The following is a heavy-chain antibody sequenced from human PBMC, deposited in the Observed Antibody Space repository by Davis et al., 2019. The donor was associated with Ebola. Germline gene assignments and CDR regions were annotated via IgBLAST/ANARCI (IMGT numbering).Heavy chain of an antibody. CDR2: INSDGSST. D-gene: IGHD3-16*02. CDR3: ARDLNGELSYYYYGMDV. V-gene: IGHV3-74*01. J-gene: IGHJ6*02. Sequence: PGGSLRLSCAASGFTFSSYWMHWVRQAPGKGLVWVSRINSDGSSTSYADSVKGRFTISRDNAKNTLYLQMNSLRAEDTAVYYCARDLNGELSYYYYGMDVWGQGTTVTVSS. CDR1: GFTFSSYW.